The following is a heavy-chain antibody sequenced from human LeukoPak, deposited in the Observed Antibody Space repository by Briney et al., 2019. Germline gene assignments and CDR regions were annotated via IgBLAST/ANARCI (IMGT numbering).Heavy chain of an antibody. D-gene: IGHD3-3*02. CDR3: AKDLTRSISPRYFDY. CDR2: LYSGGGA. CDR1: GFSVNTNY. V-gene: IGHV3-66*01. Sequence: PGGSLRLSCAASGFSVNTNYMTWVRQAPGKELEWVSVLYSGGGAYYADSVKDRFTISRDYSQNTLLLQMNSLRAEDTAVYYCAKDLTRSISPRYFDYWGQGTLVTVSS. J-gene: IGHJ4*02.